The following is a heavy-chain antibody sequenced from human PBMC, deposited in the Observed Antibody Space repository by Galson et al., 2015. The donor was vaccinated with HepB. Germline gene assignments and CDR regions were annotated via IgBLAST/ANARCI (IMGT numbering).Heavy chain of an antibody. CDR2: IYHRGDT. D-gene: IGHD3/OR15-3a*01. V-gene: IGHV4-39*02. CDR1: GDSISSRNYY. J-gene: IGHJ4*02. CDR3: ARDRYSHNLDAEY. Sequence: CTVSGDSISSRNYYWAWIRQPPGKGLEWIVTIYHRGDTYYNPSLQHRVTISIDTSRNEFYLKVKSGTAADTAVYYCARDRYSHNLDAEYWGQGTLVTVSS.